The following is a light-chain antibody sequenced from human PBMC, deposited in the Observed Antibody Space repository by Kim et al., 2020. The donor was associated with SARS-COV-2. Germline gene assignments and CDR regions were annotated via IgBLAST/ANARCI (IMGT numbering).Light chain of an antibody. Sequence: SLPPGKRATLPGRASQSISSNLAWYHQKPGQAPRVLIYGASARATGIPARFSGSGSGTEFTLTISNLQSEDFAVYYCQQYAYWRAFGQGTRLEIK. CDR3: QQYAYWRA. CDR2: GAS. CDR1: QSISSN. J-gene: IGKJ5*01. V-gene: IGKV3-15*01.